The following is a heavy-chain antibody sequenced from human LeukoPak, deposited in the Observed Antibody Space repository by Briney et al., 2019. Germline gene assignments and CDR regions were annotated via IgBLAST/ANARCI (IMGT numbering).Heavy chain of an antibody. Sequence: GRSLRLSCAASGFTFSSYAMHWVRQAPGKGLEWVAVISYDGSNKYYADSVKGRFTISRDNSKNTLYLQMNSLRAEDTAVYYCARGWGVPAASFDYWGQGTLVTVSS. J-gene: IGHJ4*02. CDR3: ARGWGVPAASFDY. V-gene: IGHV3-30-3*01. D-gene: IGHD2-2*01. CDR1: GFTFSSYA. CDR2: ISYDGSNK.